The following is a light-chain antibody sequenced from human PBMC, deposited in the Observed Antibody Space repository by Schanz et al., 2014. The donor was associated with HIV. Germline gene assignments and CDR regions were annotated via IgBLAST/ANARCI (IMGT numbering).Light chain of an antibody. Sequence: QSVLTQPPSLSGAPGQRISLSCNGSSSNIGAGYDVHWYQHFPGTAPRLLIFDNDNRPSGVPDRFSGSKSGTSASLAITGLQAEDEADYYCQSYDSSLSGVVFGGGTKLTVL. J-gene: IGLJ2*01. CDR3: QSYDSSLSGVV. V-gene: IGLV1-40*01. CDR2: DND. CDR1: SSNIGAGYD.